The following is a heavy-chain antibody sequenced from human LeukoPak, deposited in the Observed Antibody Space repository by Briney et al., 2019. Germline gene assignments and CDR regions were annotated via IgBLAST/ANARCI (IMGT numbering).Heavy chain of an antibody. J-gene: IGHJ4*02. CDR3: ARLRIRYFDWCLDY. V-gene: IGHV4-34*01. Sequence: PSETLSLTCAVYGGSFSGYYWSWIRQPPGKGLEWIGEINHSGSTNYNPSLKSRVTISVDTSKNQFSLKLSSVTAADTAVYYCARLRIRYFDWCLDYWGQGTLVTVSS. CDR2: INHSGST. D-gene: IGHD3-9*01. CDR1: GGSFSGYY.